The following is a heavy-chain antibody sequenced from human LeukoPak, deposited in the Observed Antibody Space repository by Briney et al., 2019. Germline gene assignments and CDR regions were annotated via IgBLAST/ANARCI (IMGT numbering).Heavy chain of an antibody. CDR1: GYTFTAYY. V-gene: IGHV1-2*02. Sequence: ASVKVSCKASGYTFTAYYIHWVRQAPGQGLEWMGWMNPNSGVTHYAQTFQGRVTVTRDTSISTAYMELSRLRSDDTAVYYCARDRYYDSSGYYEYYYYYYMDVWGKGTTVTVSS. J-gene: IGHJ6*03. CDR3: ARDRYYDSSGYYEYYYYYYMDV. D-gene: IGHD3-22*01. CDR2: MNPNSGVT.